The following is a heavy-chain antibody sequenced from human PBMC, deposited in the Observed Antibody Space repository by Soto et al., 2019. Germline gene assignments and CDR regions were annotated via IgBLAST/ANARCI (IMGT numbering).Heavy chain of an antibody. CDR2: ISWNSRRV. CDR1: GFTFDDYA. V-gene: IGHV3-9*01. D-gene: IGHD3-9*01. J-gene: IGHJ4*02. Sequence: EVQLVESGGGLVQPGRCLRLSCAASGFTFDDYAMHWVRQVPGKGLEWVSGISWNSRRVGYADSVKGRFTISRDNAKNSLYLQMNSLESEDTALYYCVTSEYYDILTGPGDWGQGTLVTVSS. CDR3: VTSEYYDILTGPGD.